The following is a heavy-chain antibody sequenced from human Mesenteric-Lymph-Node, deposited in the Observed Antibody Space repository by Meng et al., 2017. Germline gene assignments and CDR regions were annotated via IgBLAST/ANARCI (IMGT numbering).Heavy chain of an antibody. CDR2: INPSGGST. CDR3: ARDRGSYYWDY. D-gene: IGHD1-26*01. J-gene: IGHJ4*02. Sequence: ASVKVSCKASGYTFTSYAMHWVRQAPGQGLEWMGIINPSGGSTSYAQKFQGRVTMTRDTSTSTVYMELSSLRSEDTAVYYCARDRGSYYWDYWGQGTLVTVSS. CDR1: GYTFTSYA. V-gene: IGHV1-46*01.